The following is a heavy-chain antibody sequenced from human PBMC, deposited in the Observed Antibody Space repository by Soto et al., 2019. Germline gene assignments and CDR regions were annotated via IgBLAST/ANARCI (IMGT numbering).Heavy chain of an antibody. D-gene: IGHD3-10*01. Sequence: PSETLSLTCTVSGGSISSYYWSWIRQPPGKGLEWIGYIYYSGSTNYNPSLKSRVTISVDTSKNQFSLKLSSVTAADTAAYYCARATGXYYGSGSYLNYYYGMDVWGQGTTVTVSS. CDR3: ARATGXYYGSGSYLNYYYGMDV. J-gene: IGHJ6*02. V-gene: IGHV4-59*01. CDR2: IYYSGST. CDR1: GGSISSYY.